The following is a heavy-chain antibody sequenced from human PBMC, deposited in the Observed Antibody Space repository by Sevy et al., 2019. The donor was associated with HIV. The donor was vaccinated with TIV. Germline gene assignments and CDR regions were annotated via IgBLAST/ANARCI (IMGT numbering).Heavy chain of an antibody. V-gene: IGHV3-13*05. Sequence: GGSLRLSCAASGFTFSSDDMHWVRQATGKGLEWVSAIRTAGDPYYPGSVRGRFTISRENAKNSLYLQMNSLRAGDTAVYYCARGGGGGAFDIWGQGTMVTVSS. D-gene: IGHD3-10*01. CDR3: ARGGGGGAFDI. J-gene: IGHJ3*02. CDR1: GFTFSSDD. CDR2: IRTAGDP.